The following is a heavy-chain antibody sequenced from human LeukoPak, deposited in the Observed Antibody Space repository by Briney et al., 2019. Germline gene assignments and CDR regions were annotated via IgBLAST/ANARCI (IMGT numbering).Heavy chain of an antibody. J-gene: IGHJ4*02. CDR2: INPNSGGT. CDR3: ARDGGYYDSSGYYFDY. CDR1: GYTFTHYA. Sequence: GASVTVSCKASGYTFTHYAMNWVRQALGQGLEWMGRINPNSGGTNYAQKFQGRVTMTRDTPISTAYMELSRLKSDDTAVYYCARDGGYYDSSGYYFDYWGQGTLVTVSS. V-gene: IGHV1-2*06. D-gene: IGHD3-22*01.